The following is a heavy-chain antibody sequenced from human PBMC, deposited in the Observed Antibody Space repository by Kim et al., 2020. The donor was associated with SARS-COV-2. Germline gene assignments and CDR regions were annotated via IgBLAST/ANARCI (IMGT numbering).Heavy chain of an antibody. D-gene: IGHD6-6*01. Sequence: ASVKVSCKASGYTFTGYYMHWVRQAPGQGLEWMGWINPNSGGSNYAQKFQGRVTMTRDTSISTAYMELSRLRSDDTAVYYCARNFGSSVGERRFDPWGQGTLVTVSS. CDR3: ARNFGSSVGERRFDP. CDR1: GYTFTGYY. CDR2: INPNSGGS. J-gene: IGHJ5*02. V-gene: IGHV1-2*02.